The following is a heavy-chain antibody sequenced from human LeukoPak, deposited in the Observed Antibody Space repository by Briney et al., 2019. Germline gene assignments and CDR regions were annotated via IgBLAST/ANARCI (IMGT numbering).Heavy chain of an antibody. CDR3: ARPQTYYYGSGSYYDY. CDR1: GFTFDGYA. Sequence: GGSLRLSCAASGFTFDGYAIHWVRQAPGKGLEWVSSISWTSGSIAYADSVKGRFTISRDNAKNSLYLQMNSLRAEDTAVYYCARPQTYYYGSGSYYDYWGQGTLVTVSS. V-gene: IGHV3-9*01. J-gene: IGHJ4*02. CDR2: ISWTSGSI. D-gene: IGHD3-10*01.